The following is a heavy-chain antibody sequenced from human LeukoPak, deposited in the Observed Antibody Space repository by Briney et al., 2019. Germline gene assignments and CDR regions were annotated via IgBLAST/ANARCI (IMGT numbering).Heavy chain of an antibody. CDR1: GFTVITND. V-gene: IGHV3-53*01. Sequence: GGSLPESRAASGFTVITNDITWVRQAPGKGLEWVSVLYSDGNTKYSDSVQGRFTISRDNSKNTLYLEMNSLSPDDTAVYYCARGVEPLAANTDEYWRQGTLVTVSS. CDR3: ARGVEPLAANTDEY. D-gene: IGHD1-14*01. CDR2: LYSDGNT. J-gene: IGHJ4*01.